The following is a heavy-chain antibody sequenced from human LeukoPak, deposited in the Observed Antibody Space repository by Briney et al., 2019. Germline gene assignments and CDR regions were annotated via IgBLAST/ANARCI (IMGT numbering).Heavy chain of an antibody. V-gene: IGHV4-39*01. D-gene: IGHD6-19*01. CDR2: IYYSGST. Sequence: PSETLSLTCTVSGGSISSSSYYWGWIRQPPGKGLEWIGSIYYSGSTYYNPSLKSRVTISVDTSKNQFSLKLSSVTAADTAVYYCARIAVAGTLLDYWGQGTLVAVSS. J-gene: IGHJ4*02. CDR3: ARIAVAGTLLDY. CDR1: GGSISSSSYY.